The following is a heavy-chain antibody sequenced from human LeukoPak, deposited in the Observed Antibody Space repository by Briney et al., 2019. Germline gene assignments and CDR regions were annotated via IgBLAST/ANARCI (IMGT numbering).Heavy chain of an antibody. J-gene: IGHJ4*02. CDR3: AKESGVVIIASSFDY. Sequence: AGGSLRLSCAASGFTFSSYGMHWVRQAPGKGLEWVAVISYDGSNKYYADSVKGRFTISRDNSKNTLHLQMNSLRAEDTAVYYCAKESGVVIIASSFDYWGQGTLVTVSS. V-gene: IGHV3-30*18. CDR2: ISYDGSNK. D-gene: IGHD3-3*01. CDR1: GFTFSSYG.